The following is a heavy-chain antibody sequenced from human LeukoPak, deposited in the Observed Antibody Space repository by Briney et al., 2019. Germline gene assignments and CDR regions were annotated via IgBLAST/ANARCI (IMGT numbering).Heavy chain of an antibody. V-gene: IGHV7-4-1*02. Sequence: ASVKVSCKASGYPFSAHFLNWVRQAPGQGLEWMGNIDTTTGNPRYAQDFTGRFVFSLDTSVSTTYLQITSLKADDTAAYYCVRGTPTPGMDYWGQGTQVTVSS. J-gene: IGHJ4*02. D-gene: IGHD3-10*01. CDR1: GYPFSAHF. CDR2: IDTTTGNP. CDR3: VRGTPTPGMDY.